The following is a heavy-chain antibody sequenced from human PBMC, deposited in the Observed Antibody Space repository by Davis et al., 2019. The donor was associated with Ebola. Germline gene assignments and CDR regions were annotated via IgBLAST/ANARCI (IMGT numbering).Heavy chain of an antibody. Sequence: PSETLSLTCTVSGGSISSYYWSWIRQPPGKGLEWIGYIYYTGSTNYNPSLKSRVTISVDTSKNQFSLKLSSVTAADTAVYYCARRTFVGFFDYWGQGTLVTVSS. CDR3: ARRTFVGFFDY. CDR2: IYYTGST. J-gene: IGHJ4*02. V-gene: IGHV4-59*01. CDR1: GGSISSYY. D-gene: IGHD2-15*01.